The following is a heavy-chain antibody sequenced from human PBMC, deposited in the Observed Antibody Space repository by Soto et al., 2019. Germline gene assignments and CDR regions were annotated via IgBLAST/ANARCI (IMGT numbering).Heavy chain of an antibody. CDR3: ARVGRICSSTSCHYYGMDV. Sequence: SVKVSCKASGGTFSSYAISWVRQAPGQGLEWMGGIIPIFGTANYAQKFQGRVTITADESTSTAYMELSSLRSEDTAVYYCARVGRICSSTSCHYYGMDVWGQGTTVPSP. CDR2: IIPIFGTA. V-gene: IGHV1-69*13. J-gene: IGHJ6*02. CDR1: GGTFSSYA. D-gene: IGHD2-2*01.